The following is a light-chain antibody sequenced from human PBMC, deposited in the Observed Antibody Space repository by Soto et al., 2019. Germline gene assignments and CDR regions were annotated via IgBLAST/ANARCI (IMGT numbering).Light chain of an antibody. CDR2: EVS. J-gene: IGLJ2*01. CDR3: SSYADSVL. Sequence: QSALTQPPSASGSPGQSVTISCTGTSSDVGGYNYVSWYQQHPGKAPKLMIFEVSKRPSGVPDRFSGSKSGNTASLTVSGLQADDEADYYCSSYADSVLFGGGTKLTVL. CDR1: SSDVGGYNY. V-gene: IGLV2-8*01.